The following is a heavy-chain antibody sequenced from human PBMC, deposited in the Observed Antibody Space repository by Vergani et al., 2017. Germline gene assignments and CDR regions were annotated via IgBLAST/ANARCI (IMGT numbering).Heavy chain of an antibody. CDR2: IYYSGNT. D-gene: IGHD5-18*01. CDR3: AIASVETTMRRRQYYYYMDV. Sequence: QVQLQESGPGLVKPSQTLSLTCTVSGGSISSGGYYWSWIRQHPGKGLEWIGYIYYSGNTYFNPSLKNRVSMSADTSKNQVSLKVSAVTAADTAVYYCAIASVETTMRRRQYYYYMDVWGEGTTVTVAS. CDR1: GGSISSGGYY. J-gene: IGHJ6*03. V-gene: IGHV4-31*03.